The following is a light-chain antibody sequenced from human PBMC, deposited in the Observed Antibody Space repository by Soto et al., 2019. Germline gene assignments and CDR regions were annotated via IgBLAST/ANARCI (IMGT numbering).Light chain of an antibody. V-gene: IGLV2-14*01. CDR2: EVS. CDR3: SSYTSSSTNV. J-gene: IGLJ1*01. Sequence: QSALTQPASVSGSPGQSITISCTGTSSDVGGYNYVSWYQQHPGKAPKLMIYEVSNRPSGVSNRFSGSKSGKTASLTISGLQAEDEANYYCSSYTSSSTNVFGTGPKLTVL. CDR1: SSDVGGYNY.